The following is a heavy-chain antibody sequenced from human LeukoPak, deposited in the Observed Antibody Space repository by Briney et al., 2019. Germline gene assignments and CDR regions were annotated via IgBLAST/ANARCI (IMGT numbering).Heavy chain of an antibody. CDR2: NSGSA. CDR3: AREDYRGTNVLSYFDY. V-gene: IGHV4-4*07. CDR1: GGSIRSYF. Sequence: SETLSLTCSVFGGSIRSYFWTWIRQPAGKGLEWIGRNSGSANYKPSLRGRVTMSVDTSNSQFSLRLNSLTAADTAVYFCAREDYRGTNVLSYFDYWGQGIQVTVSS. J-gene: IGHJ4*02. D-gene: IGHD2-15*01.